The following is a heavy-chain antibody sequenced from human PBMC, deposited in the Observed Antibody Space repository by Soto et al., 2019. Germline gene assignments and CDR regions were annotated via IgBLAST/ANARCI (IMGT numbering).Heavy chain of an antibody. Sequence: QVQLVQSGAEVKKPGASVKVSCKASGYIFSGSVMHWVRQAPGQSLEWMGWINAGNGNTKYSQEFQGRVTITRDTPAGTCYMELSSLRSEDTSVYYCAIEIDATTVTSLDHWGQGTLVTVSS. V-gene: IGHV1-3*01. D-gene: IGHD4-17*01. CDR3: AIEIDATTVTSLDH. J-gene: IGHJ4*02. CDR2: INAGNGNT. CDR1: GYIFSGSV.